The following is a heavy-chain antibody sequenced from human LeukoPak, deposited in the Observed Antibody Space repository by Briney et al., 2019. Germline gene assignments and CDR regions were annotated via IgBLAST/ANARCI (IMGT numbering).Heavy chain of an antibody. CDR2: ISGSGGTT. Sequence: GGSLRLSCAASGFTFSSYAMSWVRQGPGKGLEWVSGISGSGGTTYYADSVKGRFSISRDNSKNTLSLQMNSLRADDTAIYYCANGWGDRYFDHWGQGTLVIVSS. V-gene: IGHV3-23*01. CDR3: ANGWGDRYFDH. CDR1: GFTFSSYA. D-gene: IGHD3-10*01. J-gene: IGHJ4*02.